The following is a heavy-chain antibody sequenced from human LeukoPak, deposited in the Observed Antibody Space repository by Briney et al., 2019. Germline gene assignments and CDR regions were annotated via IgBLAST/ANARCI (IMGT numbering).Heavy chain of an antibody. CDR3: ARDVGTHFDWLLGDYYYYMDV. Sequence: ASVKVSCKVSGYTLTELSMHWVRQAPGKGLEWMGGFDPEDGETIYAQKFQGRVTMTEDTSTSTAYMELRSLRSDDTAVYYCARDVGTHFDWLLGDYYYYMDVWGKGTTVTVSS. D-gene: IGHD3-9*01. V-gene: IGHV1-24*01. J-gene: IGHJ6*03. CDR2: FDPEDGET. CDR1: GYTLTELS.